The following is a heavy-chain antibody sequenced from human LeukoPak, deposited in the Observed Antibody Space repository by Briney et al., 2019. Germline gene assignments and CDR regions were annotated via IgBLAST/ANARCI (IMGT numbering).Heavy chain of an antibody. CDR3: ARSLVVVAATVAFDI. CDR1: GGTFSSYA. CDR2: IIPIFGTA. V-gene: IGHV1-69*05. D-gene: IGHD2-15*01. Sequence: GASVKVSCKASGGTFSSYAISWVRQAPGQGLEWMGGIIPIFGTANYAQKFQGRVTITTDESTSTAYMELSSLRSEDTAVYYCARSLVVVAATVAFDIWGQGTMVTVSS. J-gene: IGHJ3*02.